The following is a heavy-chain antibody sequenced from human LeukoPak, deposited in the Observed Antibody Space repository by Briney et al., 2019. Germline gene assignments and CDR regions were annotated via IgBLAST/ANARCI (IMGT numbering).Heavy chain of an antibody. CDR2: INHSGST. D-gene: IGHD3-22*01. CDR1: GGSISSYY. J-gene: IGHJ4*02. CDR3: ARDGFTNYYDSSGYPDY. Sequence: SETLSLTCTVSGGSISSYYWSWIRQPPGKGLEWIGEINHSGSTNYNPSLKSRITISVDTSKNQFSLKLSSVTAADTAVYYCARDGFTNYYDSSGYPDYWGQGTLVTVSS. V-gene: IGHV4-34*01.